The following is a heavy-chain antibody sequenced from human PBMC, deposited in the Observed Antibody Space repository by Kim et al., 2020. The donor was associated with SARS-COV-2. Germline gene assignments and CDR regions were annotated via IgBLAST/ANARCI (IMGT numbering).Heavy chain of an antibody. CDR3: ARGVVDIVVVPARYYYGMDV. CDR1: GYTFTSYA. CDR2: INTNTGNP. V-gene: IGHV7-4-1*02. D-gene: IGHD2-2*01. J-gene: IGHJ6*02. Sequence: ASVKVSCKASGYTFTSYAMNWVRQAPGQGLEWMGWINTNTGNPTYAQGFTGRFVFSLDTSVSTAYLQISSLKAEDTAVYYCARGVVDIVVVPARYYYGMDVWGQGTTVTVSS.